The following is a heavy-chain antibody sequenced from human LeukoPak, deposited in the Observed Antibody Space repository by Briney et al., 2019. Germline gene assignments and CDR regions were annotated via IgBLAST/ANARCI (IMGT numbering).Heavy chain of an antibody. CDR1: GFTFSSYT. Sequence: GGSLRLSCAASGFTFSSYTMNWVRQAPGKGLEWVSYIDLSGSTLYYVDSVKGRFTISRDNAKNSLYLQMNSLRAEDTAVYYCARSQMVRGVDYWGQGTLVTVSS. V-gene: IGHV3-48*04. J-gene: IGHJ4*02. CDR2: IDLSGSTL. CDR3: ARSQMVRGVDY. D-gene: IGHD3-10*01.